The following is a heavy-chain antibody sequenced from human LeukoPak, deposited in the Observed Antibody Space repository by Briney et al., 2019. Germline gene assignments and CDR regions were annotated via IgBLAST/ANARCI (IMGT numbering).Heavy chain of an antibody. CDR1: GFTFSNAW. Sequence: GGSLRLSCAGSGFTFSNAWLSWVRQAPGKGLEWVGRIKTKTEGGTTEYPAPVKGRFTVSRDDSEDTMFLQMNSLKSEDTAVYYCTIDSNSGWSGYWGQGTLVTVSS. CDR3: TIDSNSGWSGY. CDR2: IKTKTEGGTT. V-gene: IGHV3-15*01. D-gene: IGHD6-19*01. J-gene: IGHJ4*02.